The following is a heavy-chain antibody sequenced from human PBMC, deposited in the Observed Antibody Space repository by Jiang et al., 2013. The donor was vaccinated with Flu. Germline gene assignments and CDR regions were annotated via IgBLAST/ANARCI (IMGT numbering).Heavy chain of an antibody. D-gene: IGHD1-26*01. Sequence: TLTLTCTFSGFSLSTSGMCVSWIRQPPGKALEWLARIDWDDDKRYSPSLKSRLTITKDTSKNQVVLTMTNMDPVDTATYYCAHRRLGARPDAFDIWGQGTMVTVSS. J-gene: IGHJ3*02. V-gene: IGHV2-5*08. CDR3: AHRRLGARPDAFDI. CDR1: GFSLSTSGMC. CDR2: IDWDDDK.